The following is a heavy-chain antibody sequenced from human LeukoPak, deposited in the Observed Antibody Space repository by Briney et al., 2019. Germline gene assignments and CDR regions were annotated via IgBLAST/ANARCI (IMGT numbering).Heavy chain of an antibody. V-gene: IGHV3-23*01. D-gene: IGHD6-19*01. CDR3: AKELAVAATLYYFDY. CDR2: ISGSGGST. CDR1: GFTFSSYA. J-gene: IGHJ4*02. Sequence: GGSLRLSCTASGFTFSSYAMSWVRQAPGKGLEWVSAISGSGGSTYYVDSVKGRFTISRDNSKNTLYLQMNSLRAEDTAVYYCAKELAVAATLYYFDYWGQGTLVTVSS.